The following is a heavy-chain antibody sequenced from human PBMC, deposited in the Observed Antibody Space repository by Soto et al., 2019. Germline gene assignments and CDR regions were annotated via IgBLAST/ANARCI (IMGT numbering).Heavy chain of an antibody. CDR2: INRNSDYL. CDR1: TYTLSTYG. Sequence: QVQLVQSGAEVMKPGASVKVSCKASTYTLSTYGIHWVRQAPGQGLEWMGYINRNSDYLRYSQKFQGRVTITRDTSANIAYMELSSLTSEDTAVYLCAGEEWGSDRIDHWGQGTLVTVSA. D-gene: IGHD3-16*01. V-gene: IGHV1-3*04. CDR3: AGEEWGSDRIDH. J-gene: IGHJ4*02.